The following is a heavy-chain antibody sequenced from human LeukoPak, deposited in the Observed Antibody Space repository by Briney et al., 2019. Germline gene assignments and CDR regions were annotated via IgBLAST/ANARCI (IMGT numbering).Heavy chain of an antibody. CDR1: GGSISSSSYY. CDR3: AGNYYDSSGYDY. D-gene: IGHD3-22*01. V-gene: IGHV4-39*01. CDR2: IYYSGIT. Sequence: SETLSLXCTVSGGSISSSSYYWGWIRQPPGKGLEWIGSIYYSGITYYNPSLKSRVTISVDTSKNQFSLKLSSVTAADTAVYYCAGNYYDSSGYDYWGQGTLVTVSS. J-gene: IGHJ4*02.